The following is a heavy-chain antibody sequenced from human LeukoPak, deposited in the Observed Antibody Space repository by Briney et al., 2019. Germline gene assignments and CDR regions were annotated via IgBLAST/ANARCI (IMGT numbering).Heavy chain of an antibody. CDR2: IIPIFGIT. CDR1: GGTFSNYG. Sequence: SVKVSCKTSGGTFSNYGFSWVRQAPGQGPEWMGRIIPIFGITNYAQKFQGRVTITADKSTSTAYMEVSSLRSEDTAVYYCARVVQRDAHYYYHAMDVWGQGTTVTVSS. D-gene: IGHD2-2*01. J-gene: IGHJ6*02. CDR3: ARVVQRDAHYYYHAMDV. V-gene: IGHV1-69*04.